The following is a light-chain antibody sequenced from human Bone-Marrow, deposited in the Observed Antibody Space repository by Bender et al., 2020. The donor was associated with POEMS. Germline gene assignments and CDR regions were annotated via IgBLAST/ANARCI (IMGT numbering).Light chain of an antibody. Sequence: QSALTQPASVSGSPGQSITISCTGTTSDIGAYNYVSWYQQHPGKAPKLILDDVNNRPSGVSSRFSGSKSGTTASLTISGLQAEDDSDYYCTSYANTRTVLFGGGTKLTVL. CDR1: TSDIGAYNY. V-gene: IGLV2-14*03. J-gene: IGLJ2*01. CDR2: DVN. CDR3: TSYANTRTVL.